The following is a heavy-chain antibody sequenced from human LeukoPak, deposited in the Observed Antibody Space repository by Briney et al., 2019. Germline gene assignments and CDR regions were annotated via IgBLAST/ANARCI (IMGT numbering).Heavy chain of an antibody. J-gene: IGHJ6*01. CDR3: TKETPQMDV. CDR1: GFTFSSYE. V-gene: IGHV3-48*03. D-gene: IGHD2-15*01. Sequence: GGSLRLSCAASGFTFSSYEMNWVRQAPGQGLEWVAYISSTGNTVHYAGSVKGRFTISRDNAKNSLYLQMNRLRAEDTAVYYCTKETPQMDVWGKGTTAIVSS. CDR2: ISSTGNTV.